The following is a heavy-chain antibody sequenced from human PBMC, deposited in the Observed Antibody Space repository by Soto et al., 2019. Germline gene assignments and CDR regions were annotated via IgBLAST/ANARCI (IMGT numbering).Heavy chain of an antibody. J-gene: IGHJ4*02. Sequence: SETLSLTCAVYGGSFSGYYWSWIRQPPGKGLEWIGEINHSGSTNYNPSLKSRVTISVDTSKNQFSLKLSSVTAADTAVYYCARGHGACSSTSCYLDYWGQGTLVTVSS. CDR3: ARGHGACSSTSCYLDY. CDR2: INHSGST. CDR1: GGSFSGYY. V-gene: IGHV4-34*01. D-gene: IGHD2-2*01.